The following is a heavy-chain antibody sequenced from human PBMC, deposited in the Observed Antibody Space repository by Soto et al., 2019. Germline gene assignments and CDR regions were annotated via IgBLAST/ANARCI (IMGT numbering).Heavy chain of an antibody. D-gene: IGHD3-16*01. CDR2: IIPMFGTT. J-gene: IGHJ4*02. CDR3: ARVPKSGGGNGADY. Sequence: AAAVKVSGKASGGTCSSYAISWVRQAPGQGLEWMGGIIPMFGTTNYAQKFQGRVTITADKSTGIAYMELSSLRSEDTAVYYCARVPKSGGGNGADYWGQGTLVTVSS. CDR1: GGTCSSYA. V-gene: IGHV1-69*06.